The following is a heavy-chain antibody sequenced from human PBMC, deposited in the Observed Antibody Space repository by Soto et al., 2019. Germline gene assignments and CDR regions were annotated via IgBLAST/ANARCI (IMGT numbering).Heavy chain of an antibody. D-gene: IGHD4-17*01. CDR3: ARDLEVYASILWTTVTATYFDY. CDR1: GFTFSDYY. J-gene: IGHJ4*02. Sequence: PGGSLRLSCAASGFTFSDYYMSWIRQAPGKGLEWVSYISSNGSTKYYVDSVKGRFTISRDNAKNSLYLQMNSLRAEDTAVYYCARDLEVYASILWTTVTATYFDYWGQGTLVTVSS. V-gene: IGHV3-11*04. CDR2: ISSNGSTK.